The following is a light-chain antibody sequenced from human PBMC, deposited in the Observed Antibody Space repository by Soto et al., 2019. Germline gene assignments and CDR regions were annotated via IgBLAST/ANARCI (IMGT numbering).Light chain of an antibody. Sequence: QSALTQPASVSGSPGQSITISCTGTTSDVGAYNYVSWYQHHPGKAPKLMIYEVTNRPSGVSNRFSGSKSGNTASLTISGLQAEDEADYYCSSYTTILYVFGTGTKVTVL. CDR3: SSYTTILYV. CDR2: EVT. CDR1: TSDVGAYNY. V-gene: IGLV2-14*01. J-gene: IGLJ1*01.